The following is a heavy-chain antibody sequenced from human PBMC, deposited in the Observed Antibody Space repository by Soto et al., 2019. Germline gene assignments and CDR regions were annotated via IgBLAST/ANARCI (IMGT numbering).Heavy chain of an antibody. CDR3: ARGYYDSSGYYRAEAFDS. D-gene: IGHD3-22*01. CDR1: GGSISSGDYY. V-gene: IGHV4-30-4*01. J-gene: IGHJ3*02. CDR2: IYYSGST. Sequence: SETLSLTCTVSGGSISSGDYYWSWIRQPPGKGLEYIGYIYYSGSTYYSPSLKSRVTISVDTSKNQFSLKLSSVTAADTAVYQCARGYYDSSGYYRAEAFDSWGQGTMVTVSS.